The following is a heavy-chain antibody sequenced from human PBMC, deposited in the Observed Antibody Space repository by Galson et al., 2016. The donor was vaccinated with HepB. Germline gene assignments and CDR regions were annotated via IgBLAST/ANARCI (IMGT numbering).Heavy chain of an antibody. CDR3: ARDHVKGYYYGMDV. Sequence: SLRLSCAASGFTFSSYSMNWVRQAPGKGLEWVSYITGSSATIYYADSVKGRFTVSRDTAKNSLYLQMHSLRDEDAAVYYCARDHVKGYYYGMDVWVQGATVTVSS. V-gene: IGHV3-48*02. J-gene: IGHJ6*01. CDR2: ITGSSATI. CDR1: GFTFSSYS.